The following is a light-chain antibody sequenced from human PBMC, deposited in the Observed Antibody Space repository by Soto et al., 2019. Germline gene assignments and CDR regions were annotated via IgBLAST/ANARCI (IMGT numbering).Light chain of an antibody. CDR1: QDISNY. CDR2: DAS. V-gene: IGKV1-33*01. J-gene: IGKJ4*01. CDR3: QQYDNFRT. Sequence: DIQMTQSPSSLSASVGDRVTITCQASQDISNYLNWYQQKPGKAPKLLIYDASNLETGDPSRFSGSGSGTDFTSTISSLQPEDIATYYCQQYDNFRTFGGGTKVEIK.